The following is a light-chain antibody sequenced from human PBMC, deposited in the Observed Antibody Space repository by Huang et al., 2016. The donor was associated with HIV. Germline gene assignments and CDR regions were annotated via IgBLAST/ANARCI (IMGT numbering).Light chain of an antibody. CDR3: QQHRIWPLT. CDR1: QSVCNY. J-gene: IGKJ4*01. V-gene: IGKV3-11*01. Sequence: EIVLTQSPATPSKSPGERATLPCRASQSVCNYLALFQQKPGQAPRLLIYDASNRATGLPARFSGSGSCTAFTLTISSLEPEDFAVYYCQQHRIWPLTFGGGTTVDIK. CDR2: DAS.